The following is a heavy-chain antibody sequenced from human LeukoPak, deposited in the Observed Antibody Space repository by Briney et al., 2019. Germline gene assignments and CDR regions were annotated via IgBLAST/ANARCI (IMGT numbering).Heavy chain of an antibody. CDR1: GFTFSSYS. CDR2: VSSTSSFI. CDR3: ARDYFSRADLLGYFDL. V-gene: IGHV3-21*01. D-gene: IGHD2/OR15-2a*01. J-gene: IGHJ2*01. Sequence: SGGSLRLSCAASGFTFSSYSINWVRQAPGKGLEWVSCVSSTSSFIYYADSVKGRFTISRDNAKNSLYLQMNSLRAEDTAVYYCARDYFSRADLLGYFDLWGRGTLVTVSS.